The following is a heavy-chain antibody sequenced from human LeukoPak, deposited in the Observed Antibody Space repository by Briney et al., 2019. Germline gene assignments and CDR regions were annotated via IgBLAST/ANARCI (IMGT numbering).Heavy chain of an antibody. V-gene: IGHV1-69*04. J-gene: IGHJ4*02. CDR3: AREELLWFGELLSDFAFDY. D-gene: IGHD3-10*01. Sequence: ASVKVSCKASGGTFSSYAISWVRQAPGQGLEWMGRIIPTLGIANYAQKFQGRVTITADKSTSTAYMELSSVRSEDTAVYYCAREELLWFGELLSDFAFDYWGQGTLVTVSS. CDR1: GGTFSSYA. CDR2: IIPTLGIA.